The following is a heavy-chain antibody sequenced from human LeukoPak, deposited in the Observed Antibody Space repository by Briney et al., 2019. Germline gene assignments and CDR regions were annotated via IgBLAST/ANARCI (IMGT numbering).Heavy chain of an antibody. Sequence: GGSLRLSCAASGFTFSSYGMHWVRQAPGKGLEWVSFIDSGGNSYYADSVKGRFTISRDSSRNTLYLQMSSLGVEDTAVYYCAGDTHTNNWYDYWGQGTLVTVSS. J-gene: IGHJ5*01. CDR2: IDSGGNS. CDR3: AGDTHTNNWYDY. V-gene: IGHV3-NL1*01. D-gene: IGHD1-26*01. CDR1: GFTFSSYG.